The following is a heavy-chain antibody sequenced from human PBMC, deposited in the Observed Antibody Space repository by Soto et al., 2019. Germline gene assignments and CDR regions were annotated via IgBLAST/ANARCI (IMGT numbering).Heavy chain of an antibody. CDR3: AREEGDSSGFDY. V-gene: IGHV4-39*02. D-gene: IGHD3-22*01. Sequence: SETLSLTCTVSGGSISSSSYYWGWIRQPSGKGLEWIGSIYYSGSTYYNPSLKSRVTISVDTSKNQFSLKPSSVTAADTAVYYCAREEGDSSGFDYWGQGTLVTVSS. J-gene: IGHJ4*02. CDR1: GGSISSSSYY. CDR2: IYYSGST.